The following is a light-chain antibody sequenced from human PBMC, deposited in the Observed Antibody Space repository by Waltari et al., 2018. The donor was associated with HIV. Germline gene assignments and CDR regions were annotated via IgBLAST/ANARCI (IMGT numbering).Light chain of an antibody. CDR1: SSDVGRYDY. J-gene: IGLJ2*01. V-gene: IGLV2-8*01. CDR3: SSYAGINPVI. Sequence: QSALTQPPSASGSLGQSVTISCTGSSSDVGRYDYFSWYQQHPGKAPKLLIFEVNKRPSGVPDRFSGSKSGNTASLTVSGLQAEDEAEYSCSSYAGINPVIFGGGTTLTVL. CDR2: EVN.